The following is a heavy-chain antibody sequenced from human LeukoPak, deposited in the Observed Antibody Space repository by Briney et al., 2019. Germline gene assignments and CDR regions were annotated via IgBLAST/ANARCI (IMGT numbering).Heavy chain of an antibody. Sequence: KPSETLSLTCTVSGGSISSYYWSWIRQPPGKGLEWIGYIYYSGSTNYNPSLKSRVTISVDTSKNQFSLKLSSVTAADTAVYYCARDATIAAPLMSWGQGTLVIVSS. CDR3: ARDATIAAPLMS. CDR1: GGSISSYY. CDR2: IYYSGST. J-gene: IGHJ4*02. V-gene: IGHV4-59*01. D-gene: IGHD6-13*01.